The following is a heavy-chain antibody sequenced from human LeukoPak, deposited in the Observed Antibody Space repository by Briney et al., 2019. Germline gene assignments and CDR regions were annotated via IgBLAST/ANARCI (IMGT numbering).Heavy chain of an antibody. CDR2: ISAYNGNT. CDR3: ARDRSAYDYDKRWFYYYMDV. V-gene: IGHV1-18*01. Sequence: GASVKVSCKASGYTFTSYGISWVRQAPGQGLEGMGWISAYNGNTNYAQKLQGRVTMTTDTSTSTAYMELRSLRSDDTAVYYCARDRSAYDYDKRWFYYYMDVWGKGTTVTISS. D-gene: IGHD5-12*01. J-gene: IGHJ6*03. CDR1: GYTFTSYG.